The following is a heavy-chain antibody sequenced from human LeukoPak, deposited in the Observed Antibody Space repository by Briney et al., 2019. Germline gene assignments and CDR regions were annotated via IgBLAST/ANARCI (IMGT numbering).Heavy chain of an antibody. CDR2: INHSGST. V-gene: IGHV4-34*01. CDR1: GGSFSGYY. J-gene: IGHJ4*02. Sequence: SETLSLTCAVYGGSFSGYYWSLIRQPPGKGLEWIGEINHSGSTNYNPSLKSRVTISVDTSKNQFSLKLSSVTAADTAVYYCARGSRMRLLWFGEATYYFDYWGQGTLVTVSS. CDR3: ARGSRMRLLWFGEATYYFDY. D-gene: IGHD3-10*01.